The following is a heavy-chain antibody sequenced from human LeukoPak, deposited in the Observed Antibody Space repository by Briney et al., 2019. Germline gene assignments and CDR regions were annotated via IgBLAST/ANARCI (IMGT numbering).Heavy chain of an antibody. CDR1: GFTFSSYS. CDR3: ARDFGYSNGFSSGMDV. J-gene: IGHJ6*04. Sequence: GGSLRLSCAASGFTFSSYSMNWVRQAPGKGLEWVSSISSSSSYIYYADSVKGRFTISRDNAKNSLYLQMNSLRAEDTAVYYCARDFGYSNGFSSGMDVWGKGTTVTVSS. V-gene: IGHV3-21*01. CDR2: ISSSSSYI. D-gene: IGHD5-18*01.